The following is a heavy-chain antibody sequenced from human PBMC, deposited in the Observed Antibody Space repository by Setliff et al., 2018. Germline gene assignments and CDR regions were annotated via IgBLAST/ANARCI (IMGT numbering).Heavy chain of an antibody. Sequence: GGSLRLSCAASGFNFRDYAMTWVRQAPGKGLEWIASISGSGGDTDSADSMKGRFTISRDNSKNTLYLQMNSLRPEDTAIYYCATSTIITYYFDSWGQGTLVTVSS. D-gene: IGHD3-22*01. J-gene: IGHJ4*02. CDR1: GFNFRDYA. V-gene: IGHV3-23*01. CDR2: ISGSGGDT. CDR3: ATSTIITYYFDS.